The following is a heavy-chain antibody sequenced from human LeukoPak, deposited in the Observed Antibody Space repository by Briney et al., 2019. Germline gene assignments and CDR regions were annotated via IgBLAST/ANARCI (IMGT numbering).Heavy chain of an antibody. D-gene: IGHD1-20*01. V-gene: IGHV3-30-3*01. J-gene: IGHJ4*02. Sequence: GGSLRLSCAASGFTFSSYAMHWVRQAPGKGLEWVAVISYDGSNKYYADSVKGRFTISRDNSKNTLYLQMNSLRAEDTAVYYCARAQAVYNWNHIDYWGQGTLVTVSS. CDR3: ARAQAVYNWNHIDY. CDR1: GFTFSSYA. CDR2: ISYDGSNK.